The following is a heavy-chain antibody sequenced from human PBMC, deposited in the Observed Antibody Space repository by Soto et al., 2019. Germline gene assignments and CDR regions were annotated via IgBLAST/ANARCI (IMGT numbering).Heavy chain of an antibody. CDR1: GFTFDDYA. D-gene: IGHD6-19*01. J-gene: IGHJ4*02. CDR2: ISWNSGSI. V-gene: IGHV3-9*01. CDR3: AKFSPRIAVAPFDY. Sequence: PGGSLRLSCAASGFTFDDYAMHWVRQAPEKGLEWVSGISWNSGSIGYADSVKGRFTISRDNAKNSLYLQMNSLRAEDTALYYCAKFSPRIAVAPFDYWGQGTLVTVSS.